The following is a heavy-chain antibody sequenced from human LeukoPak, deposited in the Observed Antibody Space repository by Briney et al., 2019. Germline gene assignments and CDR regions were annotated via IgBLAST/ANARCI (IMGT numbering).Heavy chain of an antibody. D-gene: IGHD1-26*01. Sequence: PGGSLRLSCAASGFTFSSYGMNWVRQAPGKGLEWVSSISSSSSYIYYADSVKGRFTISRDNAKNSLYLQMNSLRAEDTAVYYCAKDSVGATGAGWFDPWGQGTLVTVSS. CDR1: GFTFSSYG. V-gene: IGHV3-21*01. J-gene: IGHJ5*02. CDR3: AKDSVGATGAGWFDP. CDR2: ISSSSSYI.